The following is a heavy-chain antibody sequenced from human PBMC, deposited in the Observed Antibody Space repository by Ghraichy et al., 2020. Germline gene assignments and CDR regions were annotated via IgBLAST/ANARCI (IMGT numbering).Heavy chain of an antibody. V-gene: IGHV1-18*01. CDR1: GYTFTSYG. D-gene: IGHD3-16*01. J-gene: IGHJ6*03. Sequence: ASVKVSCKASGYTFTSYGISWVRQAPGQGLEWMGWISAYNGNTNYAQKLQGRVTMTTDTSTSTAYMELRSLRSDDTAVYYCARVTPFRVGGDSYYMDVWGKGTTVTVSS. CDR3: ARVTPFRVGGDSYYMDV. CDR2: ISAYNGNT.